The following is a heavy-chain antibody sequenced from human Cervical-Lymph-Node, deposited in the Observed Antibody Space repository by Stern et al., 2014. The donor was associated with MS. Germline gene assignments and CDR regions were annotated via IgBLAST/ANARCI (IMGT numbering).Heavy chain of an antibody. D-gene: IGHD1-1*01. V-gene: IGHV1-45*02. J-gene: IGHJ6*03. CDR2: ITPYNGNT. CDR3: ARSALYDDSGTYNMDV. Sequence: QMQLVQSGAEVKKTGSSVKVSCKASGYTFTYRYLHWGRQAPGQALAWMGWITPYNGNTNYAQRFQDRVTISRDMSLSTAYMELSSLRSDDTAVYYCARSALYDDSGTYNMDVWGQGTTVTVSS. CDR1: GYTFTYRY.